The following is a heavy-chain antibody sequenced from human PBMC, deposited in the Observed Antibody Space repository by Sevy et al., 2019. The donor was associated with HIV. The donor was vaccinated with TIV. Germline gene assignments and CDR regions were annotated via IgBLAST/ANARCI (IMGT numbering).Heavy chain of an antibody. J-gene: IGHJ6*02. V-gene: IGHV3-30*04. Sequence: GGSLRLSCAASGFTFSSYAMHWVRQAPGKGLEWVAVISYDGSNKYYADSVKGRFTISRDNSKNTLYLQMNSLRAEDTAVYYCARGSSYYYGMDVWGQGTTVTVSS. CDR3: ARGSSYYYGMDV. CDR2: ISYDGSNK. CDR1: GFTFSSYA.